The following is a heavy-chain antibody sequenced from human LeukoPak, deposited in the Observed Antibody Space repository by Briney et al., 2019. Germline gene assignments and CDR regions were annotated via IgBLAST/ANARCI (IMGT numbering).Heavy chain of an antibody. CDR3: ARDGDGDYVFSYYFDY. CDR2: IYYSGST. D-gene: IGHD4-17*01. V-gene: IGHV4-59*01. CDR1: GGSISSYY. J-gene: IGHJ4*02. Sequence: SETLSLTCTVSGGSISSYYWSWIRQPPGKGLEWIGYIYYSGSTNYNPSLKSRVTISVDTSKNQFSLKLSSVTAEDTAVYYCARDGDGDYVFSYYFDYWGQGTLVTVSS.